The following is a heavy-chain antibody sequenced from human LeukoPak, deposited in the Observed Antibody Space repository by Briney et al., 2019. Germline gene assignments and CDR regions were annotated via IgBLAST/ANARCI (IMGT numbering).Heavy chain of an antibody. V-gene: IGHV4-59*08. CDR1: GGSFSGYY. J-gene: IGHJ4*02. Sequence: SETLSLTCAVYGGSFSGYYWSWIRQPPGKGLEWIGYIYYSGSTNYNPSLKSRVTISVDTSKNQFSLKLSSVTAANTAVYYCARRPHAFDYWGRGTLVTVSS. D-gene: IGHD3-16*01. CDR3: ARRPHAFDY. CDR2: IYYSGST.